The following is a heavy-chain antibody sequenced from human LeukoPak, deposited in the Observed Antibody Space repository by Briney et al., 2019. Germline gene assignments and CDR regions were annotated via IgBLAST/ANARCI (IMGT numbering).Heavy chain of an antibody. Sequence: GGSLRLSCAASGLTFSSYWMSWVRQAPGKGLEWVANIKQDGSEKYYVDSVKGRFTISRDNAKNSLYLQMNSLRAEDTAVYYCARVFTRGRATIFGVSSFDYWGQGTLVTVSS. CDR2: IKQDGSEK. V-gene: IGHV3-7*01. CDR3: ARVFTRGRATIFGVSSFDY. CDR1: GLTFSSYW. J-gene: IGHJ4*02. D-gene: IGHD3-3*01.